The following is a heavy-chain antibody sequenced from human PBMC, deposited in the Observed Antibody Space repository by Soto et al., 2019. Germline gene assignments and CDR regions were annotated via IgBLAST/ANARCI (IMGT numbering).Heavy chain of an antibody. J-gene: IGHJ5*02. CDR2: FDPEDGET. CDR1: GYTLTELS. D-gene: IGHD1-1*01. Sequence: ASVKVSCKVSGYTLTELSMHWVRQAPGKGLGWMGGFDPEDGETIYAQKFQGRVTMTEDTATDTAYMELSSLRSEDTAVYYGATGNWNDPWFDPWGKGTLVTVSS. V-gene: IGHV1-24*01. CDR3: ATGNWNDPWFDP.